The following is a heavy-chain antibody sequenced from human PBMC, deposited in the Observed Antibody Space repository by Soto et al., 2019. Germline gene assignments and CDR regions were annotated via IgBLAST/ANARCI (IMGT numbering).Heavy chain of an antibody. CDR2: ISYDGSNK. V-gene: IGHV3-30*18. D-gene: IGHD6-25*01. CDR1: GFTFSTYG. CDR3: ANGGSDGYNECYYAMDV. Sequence: QVQLVESGGGVVQPGRSLRLSCAASGFTFSTYGMHWVRQAPGKGLEWVAVISYDGSNKYYVDSVKGRFTISRDNSKSTVLLKMNSMIAVYTAAYYCANGGSDGYNECYYAMDVSGQGTTVTVSS. J-gene: IGHJ6*02.